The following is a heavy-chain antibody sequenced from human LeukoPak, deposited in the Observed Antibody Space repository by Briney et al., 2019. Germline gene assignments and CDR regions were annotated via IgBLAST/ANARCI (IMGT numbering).Heavy chain of an antibody. J-gene: IGHJ5*02. D-gene: IGHD6-6*01. CDR3: ARDFSSSTGFDP. CDR2: ISSSSSYT. Sequence: GGSLRLSCAASGFTFSSYSMNWVRQAPGKGLEWVSSISSSSSYTYYADSVKGRFTISRDNAKNSLYLQMNSLRAEDTAVYYCARDFSSSTGFDPWGQGTLVTVSS. CDR1: GFTFSSYS. V-gene: IGHV3-21*01.